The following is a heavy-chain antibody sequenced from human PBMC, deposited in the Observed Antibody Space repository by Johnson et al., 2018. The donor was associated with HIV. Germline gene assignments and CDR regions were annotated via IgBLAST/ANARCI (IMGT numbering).Heavy chain of an antibody. J-gene: IGHJ3*02. D-gene: IGHD3-10*01. CDR2: IRQDGGET. CDR1: GFSFNTYW. CDR3: ARDSMVQGVMWAFDI. Sequence: VQLVESGGGVIRPGGSLRLSCAASGFSFNTYWMSWVRQAPGKGLQWVANIRQDGGETDYVDSVKGRFTISRDNAKNSLYLQMNNLRAEDTALYYCARDSMVQGVMWAFDIWGQGTMVTVSS. V-gene: IGHV3-7*03.